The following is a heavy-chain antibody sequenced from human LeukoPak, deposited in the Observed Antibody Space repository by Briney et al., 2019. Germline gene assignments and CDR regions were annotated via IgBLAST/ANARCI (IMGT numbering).Heavy chain of an antibody. CDR3: ARDGYYYDSSGLNDAFDI. CDR1: GGSISSGSYY. V-gene: IGHV4-61*02. Sequence: SQTLSLTCTVSGGSISSGSYYWSWLRQPAGKGLEWIGRIYTSGSTNYNPSLKSRVTISVDTSKNQFSLKLSSVTAADTAVYYCARDGYYYDSSGLNDAFDIWGQGTMVTVSS. J-gene: IGHJ3*02. D-gene: IGHD3-22*01. CDR2: IYTSGST.